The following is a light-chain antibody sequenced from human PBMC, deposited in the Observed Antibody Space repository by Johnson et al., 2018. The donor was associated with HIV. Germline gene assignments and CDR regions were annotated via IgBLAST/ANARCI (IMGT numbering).Light chain of an antibody. J-gene: IGLJ1*01. CDR3: GTWDSRLNVYL. CDR1: SSDMGHYA. Sequence: QSVLTQPPSVSAAPGQKVTISCSGSSSDMGHYAVSWYQQLPGTAPKLLIYENNKRPSGIPDRFSGSKSGTSATLGITGLQPGDEADYYCGTWDSRLNVYLFGPGTKVTVL. CDR2: ENN. V-gene: IGLV1-51*02.